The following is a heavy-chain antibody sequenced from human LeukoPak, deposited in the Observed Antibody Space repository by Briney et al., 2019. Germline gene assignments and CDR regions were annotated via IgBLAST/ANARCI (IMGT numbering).Heavy chain of an antibody. D-gene: IGHD3-10*01. CDR2: IYYSGST. J-gene: IGHJ4*02. V-gene: IGHV4-39*01. CDR3: ARGLNGSGSYYIDY. CDR1: GGSISSSSYY. Sequence: SETLSLTCTVSGGSISSSSYYWGWIRQPPGKGLEWIGSIYYSGSTYYNPSLKSRVTISVDTSKNQFSLKLSSLTAADTAVYYCARGLNGSGSYYIDYWGQGTLVTVSS.